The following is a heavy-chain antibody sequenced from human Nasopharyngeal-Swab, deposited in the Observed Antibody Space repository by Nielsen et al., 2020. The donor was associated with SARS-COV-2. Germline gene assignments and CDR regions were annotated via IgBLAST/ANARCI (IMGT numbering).Heavy chain of an antibody. D-gene: IGHD2-15*01. V-gene: IGHV4-34*01. CDR2: INHSGST. J-gene: IGHJ6*02. CDR3: ARGAQLGSGGSQYYYYYYGMDV. CDR1: GGSSRGYY. Sequence: LRPSCAVYGGSSRGYYWSWFRQPPGKCLEWFGEINHSGSTNYNPSLKSRVTISVDTSKNQFSLKLSSVTAADTAVYYCARGAQLGSGGSQYYYYYYGMDVWGQGTTVTVSS.